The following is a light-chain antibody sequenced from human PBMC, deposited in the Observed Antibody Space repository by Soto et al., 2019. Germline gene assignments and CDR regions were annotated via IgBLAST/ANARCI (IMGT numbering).Light chain of an antibody. J-gene: IGLJ3*02. CDR1: STDVGIYNL. CDR3: CSYAGSSTWV. Sequence: QSALTQPASVSGSPGQSITISCTGTSTDVGIYNLVSWCQQHPGKAPKLMIYEGSNRPSGVSNRFSGSKSGNTASLTISGLQAEDEADYYCCSYAGSSTWVFGGGTKVTVL. CDR2: EGS. V-gene: IGLV2-23*01.